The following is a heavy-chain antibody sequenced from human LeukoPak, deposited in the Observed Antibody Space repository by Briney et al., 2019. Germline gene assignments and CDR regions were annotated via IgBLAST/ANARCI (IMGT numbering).Heavy chain of an antibody. D-gene: IGHD3-22*01. J-gene: IGHJ3*02. CDR1: GGSISSGDCY. Sequence: PSETLSLTCTVSGGSISSGDCYWNWIRQHPGKGLEWIGYIYYSGSTYYNPSLKSRVTISVDTSKNQFSLKLSSVTAADTAVYYCARDLLYYDTSAYYPPGAFDIWGQGTMVTVSS. CDR2: IYYSGST. CDR3: ARDLLYYDTSAYYPPGAFDI. V-gene: IGHV4-31*03.